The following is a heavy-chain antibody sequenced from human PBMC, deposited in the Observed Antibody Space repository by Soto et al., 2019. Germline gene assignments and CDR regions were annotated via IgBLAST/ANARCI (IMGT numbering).Heavy chain of an antibody. J-gene: IGHJ6*02. CDR2: SYYSGCT. CDR3: ARADYDFWSGYYYGMDV. Sequence: SETLSLTCTVSGGSISSYYWSWIRQRQGQGLEWIGNSYYSGCTNYNSSLKSRVTISVDTSKNQSYLKLSSVSAADTAVYYYARADYDFWSGYYYGMDVWGQGTTVTVSS. CDR1: GGSISSYY. D-gene: IGHD3-3*01. V-gene: IGHV4-59*01.